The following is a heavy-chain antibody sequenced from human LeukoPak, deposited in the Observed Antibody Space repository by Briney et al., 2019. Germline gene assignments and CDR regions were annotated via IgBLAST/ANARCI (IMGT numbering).Heavy chain of an antibody. J-gene: IGHJ4*02. Sequence: GGSLRLSCVDSGFTFTHARVSWVRQAPGEGVERVWRIKNKTDGETTNYAEPVRGRFTISRDDSKSAVYLQMNSLKIEDTAVYYCTTDLGTYYHGSQRLIPIDYWGQGTLVTVSS. CDR3: TTDLGTYYHGSQRLIPIDY. CDR1: GFTFTHAR. CDR2: IKNKTDGETT. D-gene: IGHD3-10*01. V-gene: IGHV3-15*01.